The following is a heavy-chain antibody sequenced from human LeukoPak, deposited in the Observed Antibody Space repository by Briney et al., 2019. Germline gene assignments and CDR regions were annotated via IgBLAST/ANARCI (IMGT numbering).Heavy chain of an antibody. Sequence: GGSLRLSCAASGFTFSDYYMSWIRQAPGKGLEWVSFINSGGSSIYYVDSVKGRFTISRDNAKNSLYLQMSSLRAEDTAVYYCASNLAANYHFYYGIDVWGQGTTVTVS. CDR2: INSGGSSI. CDR3: ASNLAANYHFYYGIDV. V-gene: IGHV3-11*01. CDR1: GFTFSDYY. J-gene: IGHJ6*02. D-gene: IGHD1-26*01.